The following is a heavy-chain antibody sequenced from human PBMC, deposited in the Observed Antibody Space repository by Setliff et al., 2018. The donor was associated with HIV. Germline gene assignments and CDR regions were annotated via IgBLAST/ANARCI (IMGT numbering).Heavy chain of an antibody. CDR1: GYTFTSYA. D-gene: IGHD2-15*01. J-gene: IGHJ5*02. CDR3: VRDWYCSGGSCSNCFDP. CDR2: INAGYGNT. Sequence: ASVKVSCKASGYTFTSYAIHWVRQAPGQSLEWMGWINAGYGNTKYSQKFQGRVTITRDASASTAYMELRSLSSDDSAVYYCVRDWYCSGGSCSNCFDPWGQGTLVTVSS. V-gene: IGHV1-3*01.